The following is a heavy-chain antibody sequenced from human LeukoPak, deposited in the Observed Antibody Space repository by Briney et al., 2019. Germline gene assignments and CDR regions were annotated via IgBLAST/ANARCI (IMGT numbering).Heavy chain of an antibody. CDR2: ISGSGGST. D-gene: IGHD5-18*01. V-gene: IGHV3-23*01. CDR1: GFTFSSYA. J-gene: IGHJ6*03. Sequence: TGGSLRLSCAASGFTFSSYAMSWVRQAPGKGLEWVSAISGSGGSTYYADSVKGRFTISRDNSKNTLYLQMNSLRAEDTAVYYCAKDEKGYSYGYSYYYYYMDVWGKGTTVTVSS. CDR3: AKDEKGYSYGYSYYYYYMDV.